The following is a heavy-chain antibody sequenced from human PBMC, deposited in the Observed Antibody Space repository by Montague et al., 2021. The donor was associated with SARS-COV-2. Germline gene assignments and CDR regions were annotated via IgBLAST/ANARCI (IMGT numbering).Heavy chain of an antibody. CDR1: GFTFSRYS. J-gene: IGHJ4*02. D-gene: IGHD5-18*01. CDR2: ISMSETRT. Sequence: SLRLSCAAAGFTFSRYSMNWVRQAPGKGLEWISYISMSETRTQYADSVKGRFTISRDNARNSLYLQMRRLTGGDTAVYYCARVASEHTAMAPDYWGQGTLVTVSS. V-gene: IGHV3-48*04. CDR3: ARVASEHTAMAPDY.